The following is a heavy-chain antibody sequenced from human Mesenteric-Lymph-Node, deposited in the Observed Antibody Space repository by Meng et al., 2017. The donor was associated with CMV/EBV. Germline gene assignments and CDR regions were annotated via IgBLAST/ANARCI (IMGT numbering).Heavy chain of an antibody. Sequence: ASVNVSCKASGYTFTSYYMHWVRQAPGQGLEWMGIINPSGGSTSYEQKFQGRVTMTRDTSTSTVYMELSSLRSEDTAVYYCARGYCSSTSCFLTQYYYYYGMDVWGQGTTVTVSS. J-gene: IGHJ6*02. CDR1: GYTFTSYY. V-gene: IGHV1-46*01. CDR2: INPSGGST. D-gene: IGHD2-2*01. CDR3: ARGYCSSTSCFLTQYYYYYGMDV.